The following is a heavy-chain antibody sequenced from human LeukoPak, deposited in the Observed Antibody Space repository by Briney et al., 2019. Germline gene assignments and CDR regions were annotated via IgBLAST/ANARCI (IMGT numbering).Heavy chain of an antibody. V-gene: IGHV3-23*01. Sequence: TGGSLRLSCAASGFTFSSYAMSWVRQAPGKGLEWVSGISGSGGSTYYADSVKGRFTISRDNSKNTLYLQMNSLRAEDTAVYYCARDRYSSGSYTDGMDVWGQGTTVTVSS. CDR2: ISGSGGST. J-gene: IGHJ6*02. CDR1: GFTFSSYA. D-gene: IGHD6-19*01. CDR3: ARDRYSSGSYTDGMDV.